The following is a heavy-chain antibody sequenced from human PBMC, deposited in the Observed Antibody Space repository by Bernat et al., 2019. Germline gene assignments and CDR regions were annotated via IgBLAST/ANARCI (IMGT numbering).Heavy chain of an antibody. Sequence: AQLVESGGGLVPPGGSLRLSCAASGFTFSSYAMHWVRQAPGKGLEWVAVISYDGSNKYYADSVKGRFTISRDNSKNTLYLQMNSLRAEDTAVYYCARAYYYDTKYYFDYWGQGTLVTVSS. CDR2: ISYDGSNK. J-gene: IGHJ4*02. D-gene: IGHD3-22*01. V-gene: IGHV3-30-3*01. CDR3: ARAYYYDTKYYFDY. CDR1: GFTFSSYA.